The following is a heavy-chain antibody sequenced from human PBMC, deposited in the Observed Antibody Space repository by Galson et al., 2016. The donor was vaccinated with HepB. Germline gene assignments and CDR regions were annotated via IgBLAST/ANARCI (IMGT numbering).Heavy chain of an antibody. Sequence: SLRLSCAASGLPFSNYSMNWVRQAPGKGLEWVSYIHSDSSYIYYADSVNGRFTISRDNAKNSLSLRMNSLRAEDTAVYYCVRDSHFGAFDIWGQGTMVTVSS. CDR3: VRDSHFGAFDI. CDR2: IHSDSSYI. D-gene: IGHD3-10*01. V-gene: IGHV3-21*01. J-gene: IGHJ3*02. CDR1: GLPFSNYS.